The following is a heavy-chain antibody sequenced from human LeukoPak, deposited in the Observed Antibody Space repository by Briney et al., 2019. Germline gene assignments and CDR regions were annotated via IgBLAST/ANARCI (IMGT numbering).Heavy chain of an antibody. CDR3: ARGEGVSWFDT. Sequence: ESLKISCKGSGYSFTSYWIGWVRQMPGKGLEWMGIIYPGDSDTRYSPSFQGQVTISADESSRTAYLQWSSLAASDTAMYYWARGEGVSWFDTWGQGTLVTVSS. CDR1: GYSFTSYW. V-gene: IGHV5-51*01. D-gene: IGHD2-21*01. J-gene: IGHJ5*02. CDR2: IYPGDSDT.